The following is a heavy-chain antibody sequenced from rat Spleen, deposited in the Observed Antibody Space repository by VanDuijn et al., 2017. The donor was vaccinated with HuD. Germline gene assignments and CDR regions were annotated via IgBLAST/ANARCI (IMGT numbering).Heavy chain of an antibody. V-gene: IGHV3-1*01. D-gene: IGHD1-10*01. Sequence: EVQLQESGPGLVKPSQSLSLTCSVTGYSITSNYWGWIRKFPGHKMEWMGYISYSGGTSYNPSLESRISITRDTSKNQFFLHLNSVTTEDTATYYCARSRYNNYVMDAWGQGASVTVSA. CDR3: ARSRYNNYVMDA. J-gene: IGHJ4*01. CDR2: ISYSGGT. CDR1: GYSITSNY.